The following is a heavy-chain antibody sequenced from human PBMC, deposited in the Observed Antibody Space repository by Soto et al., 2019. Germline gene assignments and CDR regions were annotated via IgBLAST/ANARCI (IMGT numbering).Heavy chain of an antibody. D-gene: IGHD1-26*01. J-gene: IGHJ6*02. CDR1: GGTFSGYY. Sequence: SETLSLTCAVYGGTFSGYYWSWIRQPPGKGLEWIGEINHSGGTNYNPSLKSRVTISVDTSKNQFSLKLSSVTAADTAVYYCARVAVGATGYYYYYYGMDVWGQGTTVTVSS. V-gene: IGHV4-34*01. CDR2: INHSGGT. CDR3: ARVAVGATGYYYYYYGMDV.